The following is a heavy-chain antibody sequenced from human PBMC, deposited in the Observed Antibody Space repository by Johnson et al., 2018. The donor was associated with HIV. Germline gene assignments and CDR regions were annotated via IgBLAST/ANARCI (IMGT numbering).Heavy chain of an antibody. Sequence: QVQLVESGGGVVQPGRSLRLSCVASGFTFSSYAMHWVRQAPGKGLEWVAVISYDGSNKYYADSVKGRFTISRDNSKSTLYLQINSLRAEDAAVFYCARVGVGGYSADGAFDIWGQGTMVTVSS. CDR3: ARVGVGGYSADGAFDI. V-gene: IGHV3-30-3*01. CDR1: GFTFSSYA. J-gene: IGHJ3*02. CDR2: ISYDGSNK. D-gene: IGHD2-15*01.